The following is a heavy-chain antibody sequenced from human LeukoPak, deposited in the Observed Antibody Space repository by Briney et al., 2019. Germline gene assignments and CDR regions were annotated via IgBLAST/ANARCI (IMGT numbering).Heavy chain of an antibody. Sequence: SETLSLTCTVSGDSMTSYYCSWIRQPPGKGLEWIGNIYYSGTSNYNPSLRSRVTISEDTSKNQFSLELNSVTVADTAVYYCARHDQVSTSSPKFNDAFDIWAKGQWSPSLQ. CDR3: ARHDQVSTSSPKFNDAFDI. J-gene: IGHJ3*02. D-gene: IGHD2-2*01. CDR1: GDSMTSYY. V-gene: IGHV4-59*08. CDR2: IYYSGTS.